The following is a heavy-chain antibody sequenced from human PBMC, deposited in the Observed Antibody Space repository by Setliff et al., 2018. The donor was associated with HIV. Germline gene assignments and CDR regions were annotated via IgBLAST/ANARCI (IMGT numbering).Heavy chain of an antibody. J-gene: IGHJ3*02. CDR2: IIPIVGIA. CDR3: ARGARDMIVVIGGDAFDI. D-gene: IGHD3-22*01. CDR1: GGTFSSYA. Sequence: GASVKVSCKASGGTFSSYAISWVRQAPGQGLQWMGGIIPIVGIANYVQKFQGRVTITADKSTSTVYMEFSSLRSEDTAVYYCARGARDMIVVIGGDAFDIWAKGQWSPSPQ. V-gene: IGHV1-69*10.